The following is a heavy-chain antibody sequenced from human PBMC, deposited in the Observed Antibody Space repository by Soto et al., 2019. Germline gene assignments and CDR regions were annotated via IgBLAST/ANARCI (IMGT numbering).Heavy chain of an antibody. V-gene: IGHV1-69*05. Sequence: SVKVSCKASGVTFSSYAISWVRQAPGQGLEWMGGIIPIFGTANYAQKFQGRVTMTTDTSTSTAYMELRSLRSDDTAVYYCARDIVVVPALVYWGQGTLVTVSS. CDR3: ARDIVVVPALVY. CDR1: GVTFSSYA. CDR2: IIPIFGTA. D-gene: IGHD2-2*01. J-gene: IGHJ4*02.